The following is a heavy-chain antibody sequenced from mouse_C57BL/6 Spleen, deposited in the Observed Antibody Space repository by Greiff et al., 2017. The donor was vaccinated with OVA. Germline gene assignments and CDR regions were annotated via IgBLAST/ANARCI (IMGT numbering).Heavy chain of an antibody. V-gene: IGHV1-69*01. CDR3: GRMYGYYAMDY. CDR2: IDPSDSYT. Sequence: QVQLQQPGAELVMPGASVKLSCKASGYTFTSYWMHWVKQRPGQGLEWIGEIDPSDSYTNYNQKFKGKSTLTVDKSSSTAYMQLSSLTSEDSAVYYCGRMYGYYAMDYWGKGTSVTVSS. D-gene: IGHD2-10*02. CDR1: GYTFTSYW. J-gene: IGHJ4*01.